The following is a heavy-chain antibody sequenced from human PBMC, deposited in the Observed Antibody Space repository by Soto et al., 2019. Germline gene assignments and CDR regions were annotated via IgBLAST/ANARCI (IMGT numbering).Heavy chain of an antibody. V-gene: IGHV1-46*01. CDR3: ARVGCSGGSCYREEYYYYGMDV. Sequence: EASVKVSCKASGYTFTSYYMHWVRQAPGQGLEWMGIINPSGGSTSYAQKFQGRVTMTRDTSTSTVYMELSSLRSEDTAVYYCARVGCSGGSCYREEYYYYGMDVWGQGTTVTVSS. CDR2: INPSGGST. CDR1: GYTFTSYY. D-gene: IGHD2-15*01. J-gene: IGHJ6*02.